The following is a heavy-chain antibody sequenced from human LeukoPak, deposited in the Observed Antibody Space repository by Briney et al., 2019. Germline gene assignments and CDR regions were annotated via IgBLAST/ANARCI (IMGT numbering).Heavy chain of an antibody. CDR3: TRRVDDAFGI. CDR2: IWYDGSNK. Sequence: GGSLRLSCAASGFTFSSYGMHWVRQAPGKRLEWVAVIWYDGSNKYYADSVKGRFTISRDNSKNTLYLQMNSLRAEDTAVYYCTRRVDDAFGIWGQGTMVTVSS. D-gene: IGHD2-15*01. J-gene: IGHJ3*02. CDR1: GFTFSSYG. V-gene: IGHV3-33*01.